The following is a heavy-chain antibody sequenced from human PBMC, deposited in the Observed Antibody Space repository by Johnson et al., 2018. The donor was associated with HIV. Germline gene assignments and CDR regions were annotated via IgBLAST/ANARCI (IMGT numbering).Heavy chain of an antibody. V-gene: IGHV3-11*04. CDR2: ISSSGSTI. CDR3: ARPGYYDSSGLDAFDI. Sequence: QLVESGGGVVQPGRSLRLSCAASGFTFSDYYMSWIRQAPGKGLEWVSYISSSGSTIYYADSVQGRFTISRDNAKNSLYLQMNSLRAEDTAVYYCARPGYYDSSGLDAFDIWGQGTMVTVSS. D-gene: IGHD3-22*01. J-gene: IGHJ3*02. CDR1: GFTFSDYY.